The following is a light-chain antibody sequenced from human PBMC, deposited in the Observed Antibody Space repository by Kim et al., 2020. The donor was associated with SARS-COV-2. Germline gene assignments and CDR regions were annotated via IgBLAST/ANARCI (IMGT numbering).Light chain of an antibody. V-gene: IGLV1-44*01. CDR3: ATWDDRLDVLM. CDR2: SND. Sequence: GQRVTIAGFGGSSNVGSNTVNWYQQFPGTAPKFLIDSNDRRPSGVSDRVSSSKSGTSASLAISGLQSEDEADYYCATWDDRLDVLMFGGGTQLTVL. J-gene: IGLJ3*02. CDR1: SSNVGSNT.